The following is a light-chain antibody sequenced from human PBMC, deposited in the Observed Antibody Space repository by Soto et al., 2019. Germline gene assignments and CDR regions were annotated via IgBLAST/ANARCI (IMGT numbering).Light chain of an antibody. V-gene: IGLV2-8*01. CDR2: EVS. CDR3: SSYAGSNNVV. J-gene: IGLJ2*01. CDR1: SSDVGGYNY. Sequence: QSVLTQPPSASGSPGQSVTISCTGTSSDVGGYNYLSWYQHHPGKAPKLMIYEVSKRPSGVPDRFSGSKSGNTASLTVSGLQAEDEADYYCSSYAGSNNVVFGGGTKVTVL.